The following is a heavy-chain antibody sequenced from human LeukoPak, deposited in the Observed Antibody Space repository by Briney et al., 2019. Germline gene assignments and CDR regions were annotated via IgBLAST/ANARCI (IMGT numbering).Heavy chain of an antibody. CDR3: ASSSGSCSAEYFQH. D-gene: IGHD2-15*01. Sequence: SETLSLTCAVSGGSISSGGYSWSWIRQPPGKGLEWIGYIYHSGSTYYNPSLKSRVTISADRSKNQFSLKLSSVTAADAAVYYCASSSGSCSAEYFQHWGQGTLVTVSS. V-gene: IGHV4-30-2*01. CDR2: IYHSGST. CDR1: GGSISSGGYS. J-gene: IGHJ1*01.